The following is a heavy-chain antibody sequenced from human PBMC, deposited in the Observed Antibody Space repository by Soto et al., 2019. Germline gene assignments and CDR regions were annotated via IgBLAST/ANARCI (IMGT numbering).Heavy chain of an antibody. CDR2: MYFSGSI. D-gene: IGHD4-17*01. Sequence: QVQLQESGPGLVKPSETLSLTCSVSGGSVNNYYWNWIRQPPGQGLEWIGHMYFSGSINYNPSLKSRVTMSVDTSKNQFSLQLRSVTSADTAVYYCARRTRSLGPFDYWGQGTLLTVSS. V-gene: IGHV4-59*02. CDR3: ARRTRSLGPFDY. CDR1: GGSVNNYY. J-gene: IGHJ4*02.